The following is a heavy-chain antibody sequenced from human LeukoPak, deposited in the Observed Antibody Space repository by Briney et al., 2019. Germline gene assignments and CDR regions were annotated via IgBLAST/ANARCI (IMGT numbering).Heavy chain of an antibody. CDR3: ARDLYDSSGYPPDY. CDR1: GYTFTDYY. CDR2: VDPADGEA. V-gene: IGHV1-69-2*01. D-gene: IGHD3-22*01. J-gene: IGHJ4*02. Sequence: GASVKVSCKASGYTFTDYYMHWVQQAPGKGLEWMGRVDPADGEAAYAEKFQGRVTITADPSRDTAYMELASLRSDDTAVYYCARDLYDSSGYPPDYWGQGTLVTVSS.